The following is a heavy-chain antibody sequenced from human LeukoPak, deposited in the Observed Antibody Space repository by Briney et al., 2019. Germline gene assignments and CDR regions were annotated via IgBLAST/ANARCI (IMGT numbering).Heavy chain of an antibody. V-gene: IGHV4-34*01. Sequence: SETLSLTCAVYGGSFSGYYWSWIRQPPGKGLECIGEINHSGSTNYNPSLKSRVTISVDTSKNQFSLKLSSVTAADTAVYYCARLNIVVIPADINPLYYYGMDVWGKGTTVTVSS. J-gene: IGHJ6*04. CDR1: GGSFSGYY. CDR2: INHSGST. D-gene: IGHD2-2*01. CDR3: ARLNIVVIPADINPLYYYGMDV.